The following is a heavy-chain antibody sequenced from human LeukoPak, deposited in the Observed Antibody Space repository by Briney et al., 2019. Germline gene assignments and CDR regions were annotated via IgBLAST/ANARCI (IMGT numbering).Heavy chain of an antibody. CDR1: GYTFTGYY. CDR2: INPNSGGT. J-gene: IGHJ3*02. D-gene: IGHD3-10*01. V-gene: IGHV1-2*02. CDR3: ARDQSITMVRVAFDI. Sequence: ASVKVSCKASGYTFTGYYMHWVRQAPGQGLEWMGWINPNSGGTNYAKKFQGRVTMTRDKSISTAYMELSRLRSDDTAVYYCARDQSITMVRVAFDIWGQGTMVTVSS.